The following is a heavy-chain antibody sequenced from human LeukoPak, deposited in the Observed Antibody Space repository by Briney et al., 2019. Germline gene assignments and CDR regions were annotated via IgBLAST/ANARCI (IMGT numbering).Heavy chain of an antibody. CDR1: GFTFSSYA. D-gene: IGHD3-9*01. J-gene: IGHJ6*01. Sequence: GGSLRLSCSASGFTFSSYAMHWVRQAPGKGLEYVSAISSNGGSTYYADSVKGRFTISRDNSKNTLYLQMSSLRAEDAAVYYCVKGMEDYDILTGVLDVWGQGTTVTVSS. CDR3: VKGMEDYDILTGVLDV. V-gene: IGHV3-64D*06. CDR2: ISSNGGST.